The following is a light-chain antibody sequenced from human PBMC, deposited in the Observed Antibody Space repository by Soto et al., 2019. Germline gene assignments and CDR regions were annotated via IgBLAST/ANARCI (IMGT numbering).Light chain of an antibody. V-gene: IGKV3-15*01. CDR2: GAS. J-gene: IGKJ1*01. CDR1: QSISSN. CDR3: QHYNNWPPT. Sequence: EIGMTQSPATLSVSPGEGATLSWWASQSISSNVAWYDQKPGQAPRLLIYGASIRDPGIPARFSGGASGTEFNLSISSLQPEDFAVYYCQHYNNWPPTFGQGTKVDI.